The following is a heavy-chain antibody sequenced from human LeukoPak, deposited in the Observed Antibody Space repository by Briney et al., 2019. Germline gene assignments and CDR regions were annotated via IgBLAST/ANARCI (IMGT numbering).Heavy chain of an antibody. Sequence: SVKVSCKASGGTFSSYTISWVRQAPGQGLEWMGGIIPLFGTTNYAQKFQGRVTITADESTSTADMEVSSLRSEDTAVYYCARYRSGSVADCWGQGTLVTVSS. CDR1: GGTFSSYT. J-gene: IGHJ4*02. CDR2: IIPLFGTT. V-gene: IGHV1-69*13. CDR3: ARYRSGSVADC. D-gene: IGHD1-1*01.